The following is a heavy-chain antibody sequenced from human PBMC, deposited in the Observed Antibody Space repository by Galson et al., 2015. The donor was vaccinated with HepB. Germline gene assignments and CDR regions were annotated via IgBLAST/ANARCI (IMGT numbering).Heavy chain of an antibody. CDR3: AKDRGISGSFYVLDY. Sequence: SLRLSCAASGFTFRSYGMHWVRQAPGKGLEWVALISYDGTNKYYADSVKGRFTISRDNSKNTLYLQMNSLRAEDTAVFYCAKDRGISGSFYVLDYWGQGTLVTVSS. V-gene: IGHV3-30*18. J-gene: IGHJ4*02. CDR1: GFTFRSYG. CDR2: ISYDGTNK. D-gene: IGHD1-26*01.